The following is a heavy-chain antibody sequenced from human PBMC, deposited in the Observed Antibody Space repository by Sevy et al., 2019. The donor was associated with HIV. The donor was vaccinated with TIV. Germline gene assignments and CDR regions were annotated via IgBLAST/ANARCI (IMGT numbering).Heavy chain of an antibody. CDR1: GFTFSSYA. V-gene: IGHV3-23*01. D-gene: IGHD4-17*01. Sequence: GVSLRLSCAASGFTFSSYAMSWVRQAPGKGLEWVSSISGPGGTTYYADSVKGRFTISRDNSKNTLYLQMNSLRADDSAVYYCAKGDEPATDYGDYVPNAFDIWGQGTMVTVSS. J-gene: IGHJ3*02. CDR2: ISGPGGTT. CDR3: AKGDEPATDYGDYVPNAFDI.